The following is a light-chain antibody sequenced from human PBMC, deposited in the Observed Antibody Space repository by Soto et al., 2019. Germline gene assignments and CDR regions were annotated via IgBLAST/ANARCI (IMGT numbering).Light chain of an antibody. Sequence: DIQMTQSPSTLSASVGDRVTITCRASQSISGWLAWYQQKPGKAPKLLIYKESTLESGVPSSFSGSGSGTEFTLTISILQTDDFATYYCQQFITYPLTFGGGTKVEIK. V-gene: IGKV1-5*03. CDR1: QSISGW. CDR2: KES. J-gene: IGKJ4*01. CDR3: QQFITYPLT.